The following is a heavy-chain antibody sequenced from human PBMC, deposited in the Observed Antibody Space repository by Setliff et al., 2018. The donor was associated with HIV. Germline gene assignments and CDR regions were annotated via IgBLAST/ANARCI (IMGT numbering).Heavy chain of an antibody. V-gene: IGHV3-23*01. J-gene: IGHJ4*02. D-gene: IGHD2-15*01. CDR2: ISGTGYSM. CDR1: GLNIRNYG. Sequence: PGGSLRLSCAASGLNIRNYGMTWVRQAPGKGLEWVSAISGTGYSMSYADSVKGRFTISRDNSKNTVFMQMNSLRVEDTAVYYCTKSQREGSPRTNYYFDYWGQGTVVTVSS. CDR3: TKSQREGSPRTNYYFDY.